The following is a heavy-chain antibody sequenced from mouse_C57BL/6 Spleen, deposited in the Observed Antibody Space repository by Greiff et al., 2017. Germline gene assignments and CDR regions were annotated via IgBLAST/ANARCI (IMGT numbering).Heavy chain of an antibody. CDR3: ARRNYDYDDVYFDY. V-gene: IGHV1-82*01. J-gene: IGHJ2*01. Sequence: VQRVESGPELVKPGASVKISCKASGYAFSSSWMNWVKQRPGKGLEWIGRIYPGDGDTNYNGKFKGKATLTADKSSSTAYMQLSSLTSEDSAVYFCARRNYDYDDVYFDYWGQGTTLTVSS. CDR2: IYPGDGDT. CDR1: GYAFSSSW. D-gene: IGHD2-4*01.